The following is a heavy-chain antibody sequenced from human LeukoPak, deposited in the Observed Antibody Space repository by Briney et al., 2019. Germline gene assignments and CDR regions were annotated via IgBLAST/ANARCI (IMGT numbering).Heavy chain of an antibody. D-gene: IGHD6-13*01. Sequence: GGSLRLSCAATGFTFSSYAMSWVRQAPGKGLEWVSAISGSGGSKYYADSVKGRFTISRDNSKSTLYLQMNSLRAECTAIYYCAKGSSRVYYYGMDVWGEGTTVTVFS. CDR1: GFTFSSYA. J-gene: IGHJ6*01. V-gene: IGHV3-23*01. CDR3: AKGSSRVYYYGMDV. CDR2: ISGSGGSK.